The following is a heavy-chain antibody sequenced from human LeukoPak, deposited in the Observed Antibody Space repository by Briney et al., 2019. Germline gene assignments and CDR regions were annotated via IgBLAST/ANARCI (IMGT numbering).Heavy chain of an antibody. D-gene: IGHD2-15*01. V-gene: IGHV3-53*04. Sequence: GGSLRLSCAASGFTVSTNYMSWVRQAPGKGLEWVSVIYSGDSTYYADSVKGRFTISRHSSKNTLYLQMNSLRAEDTAVYYCARDLRGGNFDYWGQGTLVAVSS. CDR1: GFTVSTNY. CDR3: ARDLRGGNFDY. J-gene: IGHJ4*02. CDR2: IYSGDST.